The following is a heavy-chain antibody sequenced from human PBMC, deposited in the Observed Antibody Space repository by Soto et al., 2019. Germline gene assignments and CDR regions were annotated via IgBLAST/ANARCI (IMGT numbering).Heavy chain of an antibody. CDR2: IIPIFGTA. Sequence: ASVKVSCKASGGTFSSYAISWVRQAPGQGLEWMGGIIPIFGTANYAQKFQGRVTITADESTSTAYMELSSLRSEDTAVYYCARGGGALMTYWFDPWGQGALVTVSS. CDR3: ARGGGALMTYWFDP. J-gene: IGHJ5*02. D-gene: IGHD2-15*01. CDR1: GGTFSSYA. V-gene: IGHV1-69*13.